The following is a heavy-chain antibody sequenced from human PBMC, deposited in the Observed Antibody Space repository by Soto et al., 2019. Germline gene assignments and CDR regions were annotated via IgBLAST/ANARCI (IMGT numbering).Heavy chain of an antibody. J-gene: IGHJ4*02. CDR1: GGSISSGDYY. V-gene: IGHV4-30-4*01. CDR3: ARDYASGSGPEY. Sequence: SETLSLTCTVSGGSISSGDYYWSWIRQPPGKGLGWIGYIYYSGTTYYSPSLKSRVTISADRSKNQFCLRLTSVTAADTAVYYCARDYASGSGPEYWGQGTLVTVSS. D-gene: IGHD3-10*01. CDR2: IYYSGTT.